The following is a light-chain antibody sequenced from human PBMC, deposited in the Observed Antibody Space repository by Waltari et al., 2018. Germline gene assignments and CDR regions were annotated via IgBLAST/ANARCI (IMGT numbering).Light chain of an antibody. CDR2: GAS. Sequence: EIVMTQSPPTLSVSPGERATLSCRASQTIGSNLAWYQQNPGQAPLLLIYGASTRATGVPARFSGSQSGTDFTLTISSLHSEDFAVYYCHQYNSWPQTFGQGTKVEVK. CDR1: QTIGSN. J-gene: IGKJ1*01. V-gene: IGKV3-15*01. CDR3: HQYNSWPQT.